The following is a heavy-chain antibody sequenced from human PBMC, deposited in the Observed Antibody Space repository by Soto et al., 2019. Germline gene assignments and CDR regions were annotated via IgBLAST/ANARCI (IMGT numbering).Heavy chain of an antibody. V-gene: IGHV4-31*03. D-gene: IGHD2-8*01. Sequence: QVQLQESGPGLVKPSQTLSLTCTVSGGSISSGGYYWSWIRQHPGKGLEWSGYIYYSGSTYYNPSLKSRVTISVDTSKNQFSLKLSSVTAADTAVYYCAGVLRLYPNQKIDYWGQGTLVTVSS. CDR3: AGVLRLYPNQKIDY. J-gene: IGHJ4*02. CDR2: IYYSGST. CDR1: GGSISSGGYY.